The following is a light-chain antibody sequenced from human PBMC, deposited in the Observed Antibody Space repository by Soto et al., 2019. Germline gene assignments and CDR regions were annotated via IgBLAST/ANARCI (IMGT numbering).Light chain of an antibody. CDR2: DVS. V-gene: IGLV2-11*01. Sequence: QSALTQPRSVSGSPGQSVTISCTGTTGDVGGSGHVSWYQQHPGKAPKLVIYDVSQRPSGVPDRFSGSKSGNTASLTISGLQAEDESDYYCCSHAGSLTWVFGGGTKLTVL. J-gene: IGLJ3*02. CDR3: CSHAGSLTWV. CDR1: TGDVGGSGH.